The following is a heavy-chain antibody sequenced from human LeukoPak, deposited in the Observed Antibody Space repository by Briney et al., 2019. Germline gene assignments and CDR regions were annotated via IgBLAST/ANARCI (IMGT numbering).Heavy chain of an antibody. J-gene: IGHJ4*02. CDR2: ISGSGGST. CDR3: AKDPPYYYGSGDY. V-gene: IGHV3-23*01. D-gene: IGHD3-10*01. CDR1: GFTFSSYA. Sequence: GGSLRPSCAASGFTFSSYAMSWVRQAPGKGLEWASAISGSGGSTYYADSVKGRFTISRDNSKNTLYLQMNSLRAEDTAVYYCAKDPPYYYGSGDYWGQGTLVTVSS.